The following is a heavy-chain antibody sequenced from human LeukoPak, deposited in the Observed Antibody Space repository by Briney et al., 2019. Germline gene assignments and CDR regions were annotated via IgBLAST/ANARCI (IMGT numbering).Heavy chain of an antibody. V-gene: IGHV3-15*01. CDR3: TTLLGHCSTTSCYGFFDY. CDR2: IKSKTDGGTT. CDR1: GFTFSNAW. J-gene: IGHJ4*02. D-gene: IGHD2-2*01. Sequence: GGSLRLSCAASGFTFSNAWMTWLRQAPGKGLEWVGRIKSKTDGGTTDYAAPVKGRFTISRDDSKNTLYLQMNSLKTEDTAVYYCTTLLGHCSTTSCYGFFDYWGQGTLVTVSS.